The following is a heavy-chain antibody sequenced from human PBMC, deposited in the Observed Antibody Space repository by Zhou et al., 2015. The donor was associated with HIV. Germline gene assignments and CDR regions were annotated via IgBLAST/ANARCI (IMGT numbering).Heavy chain of an antibody. V-gene: IGHV1-3*01. D-gene: IGHD3-16*02. J-gene: IGHJ4*02. CDR2: INPGTGYT. Sequence: QVQLVQSGPEVKKPGASVKVSCKASGYTFTNYGLHWVRQAPGQSLEWMGWINPGTGYTECSQKFQGRVTVTRDTSATTAYMELSSLRFEDTAVYYCARGGPGGRYFAFLYWGQGTLVTVSS. CDR1: GYTFTNYG. CDR3: ARGGPGGRYFAFLY.